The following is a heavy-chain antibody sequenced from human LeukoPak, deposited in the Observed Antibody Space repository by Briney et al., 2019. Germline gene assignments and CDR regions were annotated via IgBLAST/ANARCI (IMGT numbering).Heavy chain of an antibody. CDR2: ISSSSSTI. CDR3: ARDQPVVVVVAAIAHYYYYYMDV. Sequence: GGSLRLSCAASGFTFSSYSMNWVRQAPGKGLEWVSYISSSSSTIYYADSVKGRFTISRDNAKNSLYLQMNSLRAEDTAAYYCARDQPVVVVVAAIAHYYYYYMDVWGKGTTVTVSS. V-gene: IGHV3-48*01. J-gene: IGHJ6*03. CDR1: GFTFSSYS. D-gene: IGHD2-15*01.